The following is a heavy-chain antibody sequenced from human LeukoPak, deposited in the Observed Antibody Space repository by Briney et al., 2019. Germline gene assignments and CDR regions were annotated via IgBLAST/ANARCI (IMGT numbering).Heavy chain of an antibody. CDR3: AKSGGYGLIDY. CDR1: GASISGSGYY. Sequence: SETLSLTCAVSGASISGSGYYWGWIRQPPGKGLEWIGNIYYSGSTYYNASLQSRVTISIDTSKNQFSLRLNSVTAADTAMYYCAKSGGYGLIDYWGQGTLVIVSS. V-gene: IGHV4-39*01. J-gene: IGHJ4*02. D-gene: IGHD1-26*01. CDR2: IYYSGST.